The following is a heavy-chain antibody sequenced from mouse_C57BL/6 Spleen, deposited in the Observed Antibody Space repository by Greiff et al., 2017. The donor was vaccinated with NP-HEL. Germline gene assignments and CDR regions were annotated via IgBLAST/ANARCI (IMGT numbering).Heavy chain of an antibody. D-gene: IGHD2-5*01. CDR3: ARRASYSNYYFDY. Sequence: EVKLLESGGGLVKPGGSLKLSCAASGFTFSDYGMHWVRQAPEKGLEWVAYISSGSSTIYYADTVKGRFTISRDNAKNTLFLQMTSLRSEDTAMYYCARRASYSNYYFDYWGQGTTLTVSS. V-gene: IGHV5-17*01. CDR1: GFTFSDYG. CDR2: ISSGSSTI. J-gene: IGHJ2*01.